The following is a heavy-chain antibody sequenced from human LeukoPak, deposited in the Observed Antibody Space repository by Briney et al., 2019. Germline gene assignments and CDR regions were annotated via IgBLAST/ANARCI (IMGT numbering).Heavy chain of an antibody. CDR3: AREAATSYYDSSGYRRQTEVFDV. D-gene: IGHD3-22*01. CDR2: VYYSGRT. CDR1: GDSVNSDSYY. Sequence: PSETLSLTCTVSGDSVNSDSYYWTWIRQPPGKGLEWIGYVYYSGRTNYNPSLKSRVTISIDMSKTRFSLKLNSVTAADTALYYCAREAATSYYDSSGYRRQTEVFDVWGQGTMVTVSS. J-gene: IGHJ3*01. V-gene: IGHV4-61*01.